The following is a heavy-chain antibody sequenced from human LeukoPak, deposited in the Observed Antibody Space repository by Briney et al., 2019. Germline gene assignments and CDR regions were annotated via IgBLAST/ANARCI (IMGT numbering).Heavy chain of an antibody. Sequence: GRSLRLSCAASGFTFSSYAMHWVRQAPGKGLEWVAVISYDGSNKYYADSVKGRFTISRDNSKNTLYLQMNSLRAEDTAVYYCARDYVVVVAATATYYYYGMDVWGRGTTVTVSS. J-gene: IGHJ6*02. D-gene: IGHD2-15*01. CDR2: ISYDGSNK. CDR1: GFTFSSYA. V-gene: IGHV3-30*04. CDR3: ARDYVVVVAATATYYYYGMDV.